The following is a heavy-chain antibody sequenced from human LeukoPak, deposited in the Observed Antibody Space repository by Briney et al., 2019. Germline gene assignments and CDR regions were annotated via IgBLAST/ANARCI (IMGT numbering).Heavy chain of an antibody. CDR1: GFTVSSNY. Sequence: PGGSLRLSCAASGFTVSSNYMSWVRQAPGKGLEWVSAISGSGGSTYYADSVKGRFTISRDNSKNTLYLQMNSLRAEDTAVYYCAKKPVRGFGWFDPWAREPWSPSPQ. CDR3: AKKPVRGFGWFDP. CDR2: ISGSGGST. D-gene: IGHD3-10*01. J-gene: IGHJ5*02. V-gene: IGHV3-23*01.